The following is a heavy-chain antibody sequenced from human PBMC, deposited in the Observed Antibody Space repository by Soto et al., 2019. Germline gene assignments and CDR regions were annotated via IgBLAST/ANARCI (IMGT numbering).Heavy chain of an antibody. CDR2: ISTAGNP. V-gene: IGHV3-13*05. CDR3: AREWEVTGYWYFDL. Sequence: EVQLVESGGGLVQPGGSLRLSYAASGITFSSHDMHWVRQSPGRGLEWVSAISTAGNPHYLGSVKGRFTISRENAKNSLYLQMNSLSAGDTAVYYCAREWEVTGYWYFDLWGRGTLVTVSS. J-gene: IGHJ2*01. D-gene: IGHD2-21*02. CDR1: GITFSSHD.